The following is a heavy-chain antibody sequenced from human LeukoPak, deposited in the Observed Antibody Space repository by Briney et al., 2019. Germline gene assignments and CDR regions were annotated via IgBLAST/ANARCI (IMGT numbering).Heavy chain of an antibody. CDR1: GYTFTSYD. CDR2: MNPNSGNT. CDR3: ARGRVRRKYYYYYYMDV. D-gene: IGHD3-10*01. Sequence: ASVKVSCKASGYTFTSYDINWVRQATGQGLEWMGWMNPNSGNTGYAQKLQGRVTMTRNTSISTAYMELSSLRSEDTAVYYCARGRVRRKYYYYYYMDVWGKGTTVTISS. V-gene: IGHV1-8*01. J-gene: IGHJ6*03.